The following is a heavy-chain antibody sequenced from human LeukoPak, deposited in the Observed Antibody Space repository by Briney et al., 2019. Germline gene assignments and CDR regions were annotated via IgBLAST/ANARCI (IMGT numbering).Heavy chain of an antibody. CDR1: GFTFSSYG. V-gene: IGHV3-33*01. Sequence: PGRSLRLSCAASGFTFSSYGMHWVRQAPGKGLEWVAVIWYDGSNKYYADSVKGRFTISRDNPKNTLYLQMNSLRAEDTAVYYCARSYYYDSSGYSGDAFDIWGQGTMVTVSS. J-gene: IGHJ3*02. CDR3: ARSYYYDSSGYSGDAFDI. CDR2: IWYDGSNK. D-gene: IGHD3-22*01.